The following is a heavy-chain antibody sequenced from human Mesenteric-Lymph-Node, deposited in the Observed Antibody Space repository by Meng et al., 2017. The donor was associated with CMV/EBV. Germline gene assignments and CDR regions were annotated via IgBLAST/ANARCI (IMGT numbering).Heavy chain of an antibody. CDR3: ARGAWNVETMPTIPPAFEY. Sequence: SFRGYYWSWIRQPPGKGLEWIGDINHSGSTNYSPSLKSRLRFSVDASKTQFSPHLTSVTAADTAVYYCARGAWNVETMPTIPPAFEYWGQGSLVTVSS. CDR2: INHSGST. J-gene: IGHJ4*02. CDR1: SFRGYY. V-gene: IGHV4-34*01. D-gene: IGHD1-1*01.